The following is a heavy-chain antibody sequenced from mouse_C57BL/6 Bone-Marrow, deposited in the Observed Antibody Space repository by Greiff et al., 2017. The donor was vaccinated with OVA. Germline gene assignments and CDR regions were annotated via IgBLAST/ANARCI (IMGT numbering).Heavy chain of an antibody. Sequence: EVQLQQSGPELVKPGASVKISCKASGYSFTGYYMNWVKQSPEKSLEWIGEINPSTGGTTYNQKFKAQATLTVDKSSSTAYMQLKRLTSEDSAVYYCAKGYYGDYYAMDYGGQGTSVTVSS. CDR3: AKGYYGDYYAMDY. J-gene: IGHJ4*01. CDR2: INPSTGGT. CDR1: GYSFTGYY. D-gene: IGHD1-1*01. V-gene: IGHV1-42*01.